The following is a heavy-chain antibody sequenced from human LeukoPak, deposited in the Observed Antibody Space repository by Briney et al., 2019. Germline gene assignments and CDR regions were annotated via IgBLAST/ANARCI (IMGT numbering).Heavy chain of an antibody. CDR3: ARPSTGVKGDAFDI. J-gene: IGHJ3*02. V-gene: IGHV1-69*05. CDR1: GGTFSSYA. Sequence: GSSVKVSCKASGGTFSSYAISWVRHAPGQGLEWMGGIIPIFGTANYAQKFQGRVTITTDESTSTAYMELSSLRSEDTAVYYCARPSTGVKGDAFDIWGQGTMVTVSS. D-gene: IGHD1-14*01. CDR2: IIPIFGTA.